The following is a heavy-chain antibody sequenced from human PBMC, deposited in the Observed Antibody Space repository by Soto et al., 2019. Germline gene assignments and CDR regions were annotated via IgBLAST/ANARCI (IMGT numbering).Heavy chain of an antibody. Sequence: QVQLQESGPGLVKPSETLSLTCAVSGDSISSPNWWSWYRQPPGKGLELIGEMFASGSSNYNPSLNGRVTISLVTSKNHFSLKLTSLAAADTAIYYCAREGFDHRPDYWGQGIPVTVSS. CDR3: AREGFDHRPDY. J-gene: IGHJ4*02. CDR1: GDSISSPNW. V-gene: IGHV4-4*02. CDR2: MFASGSS.